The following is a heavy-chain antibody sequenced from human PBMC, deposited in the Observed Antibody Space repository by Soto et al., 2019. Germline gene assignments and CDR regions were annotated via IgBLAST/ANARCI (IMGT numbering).Heavy chain of an antibody. V-gene: IGHV4-59*01. J-gene: IGHJ4*02. CDR1: GGSISSYY. D-gene: IGHD1-1*01. CDR2: IYYSGST. CDR3: ATLLEDFDY. Sequence: SETLSLTCTVSGGSISSYYWSWIRRPPAKGLEWIGYIYYSGSTNYNPSLKSRVTISVDTSKNQFSLKLSSVTAADTAVYYCATLLEDFDYWGQGTLVTVSS.